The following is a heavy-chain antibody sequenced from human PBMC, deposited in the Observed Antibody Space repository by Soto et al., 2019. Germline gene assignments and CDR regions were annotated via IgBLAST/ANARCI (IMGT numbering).Heavy chain of an antibody. CDR1: REKVNTYA. CDR3: AKGSSSYNGVYDPFGI. D-gene: IGHD2-2*01. J-gene: IGHJ3*02. CDR2: IGGAAVST. Sequence: LRLSSESSREKVNTYAVTLLLKKTGKGLEWVAVIGGAAVSTDCADSLKGRCTVSRDDSKNMVYLQLDSLRDDDTAIYYCAKGSSSYNGVYDPFGIWGQGTMVSV. V-gene: IGHV3-23*01.